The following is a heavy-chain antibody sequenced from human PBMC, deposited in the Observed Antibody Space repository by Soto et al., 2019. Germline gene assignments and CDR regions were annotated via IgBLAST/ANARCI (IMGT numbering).Heavy chain of an antibody. V-gene: IGHV3-21*01. CDR1: GFTFSSYS. D-gene: IGHD6-19*01. CDR3: ARVGYSSGWLPDY. J-gene: IGHJ4*02. Sequence: EVLLVESGGGLVKPGGSLRLSCAASGFTFSSYSMMWVRQAPGKGLEWVSLLSSSSSYIYFADSLKGRFTISRDNAKNSLNLQMNSLRAEDTAVYYCARVGYSSGWLPDYWGQGTLVTVSS. CDR2: LSSSSSYI.